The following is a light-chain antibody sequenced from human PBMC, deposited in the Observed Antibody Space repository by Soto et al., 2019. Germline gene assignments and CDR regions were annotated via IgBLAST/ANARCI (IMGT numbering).Light chain of an antibody. J-gene: IGKJ1*01. CDR2: GAS. Sequence: DIVLTQSPGTLSLSPGERATLSCRASQSVSSNYLAWYQQKPGQAPGLLIYGASNRATGIPDRFSGSGSGTDFTLTISRLEPEDFAVYYCQQYGSSGTFGQGTKVDIK. V-gene: IGKV3-20*01. CDR3: QQYGSSGT. CDR1: QSVSSNY.